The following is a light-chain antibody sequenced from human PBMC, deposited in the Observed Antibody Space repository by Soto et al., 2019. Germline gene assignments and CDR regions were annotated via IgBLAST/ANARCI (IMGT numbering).Light chain of an antibody. Sequence: EIVLTQSPATLSLSPGERATLSCRASQSVSSYLAWYQQKPGQAPRLLIYDASSRAPGIPARFSGSGTGTDFTLTISSLEPEDSAVYYCQQYGSSPITFGQGTRLEIK. J-gene: IGKJ5*01. CDR2: DAS. V-gene: IGKV3-11*01. CDR3: QQYGSSPIT. CDR1: QSVSSY.